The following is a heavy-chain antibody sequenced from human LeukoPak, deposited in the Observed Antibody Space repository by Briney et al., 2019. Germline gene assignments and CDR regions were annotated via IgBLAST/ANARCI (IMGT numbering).Heavy chain of an antibody. Sequence: PGGSLRLSCAASGFTFSNAWMSWVRQAPGKGLEWVGRIKSKTDGGTTDYAATVKGRFTISRDDSKNTLYLQMNSLKTEDTAVYYCTSPTTPSYYYDSSGYYNRDYWGQGTLVTVSS. V-gene: IGHV3-15*01. D-gene: IGHD3-22*01. CDR1: GFTFSNAW. CDR2: IKSKTDGGTT. CDR3: TSPTTPSYYYDSSGYYNRDY. J-gene: IGHJ4*02.